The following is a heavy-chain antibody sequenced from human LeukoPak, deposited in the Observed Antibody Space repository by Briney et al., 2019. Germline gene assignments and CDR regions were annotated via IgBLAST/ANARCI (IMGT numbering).Heavy chain of an antibody. Sequence: GGSLRLSCAASGFTFSSYGMHWVRQAPGKGLEWVAFIRYDGSNKYYADSVKGRFTISRDNSKNTLYLQMNSLRAEDTAVYYCAKDGGELLWFGELFPMYYYFDYWGQGTLVTVSS. V-gene: IGHV3-30*02. D-gene: IGHD3-10*01. CDR1: GFTFSSYG. CDR2: IRYDGSNK. J-gene: IGHJ4*02. CDR3: AKDGGELLWFGELFPMYYYFDY.